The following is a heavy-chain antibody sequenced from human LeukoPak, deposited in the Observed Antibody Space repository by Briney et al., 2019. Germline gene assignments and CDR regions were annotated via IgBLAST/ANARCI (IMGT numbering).Heavy chain of an antibody. CDR2: LDPVDGET. D-gene: IGHD3-10*01. V-gene: IGHV1-24*01. CDR1: GYTLNALS. Sequence: ASVKVSCKASGYTLNALSIHWVRQAPGKGLEWMGGLDPVDGETIYAQRFQGRVTMTEDTSTDTAYLDLRSLRSDDTAVYYCTTSRRFYYGSGTFKYWGQGTLLTVSS. J-gene: IGHJ4*02. CDR3: TTSRRFYYGSGTFKY.